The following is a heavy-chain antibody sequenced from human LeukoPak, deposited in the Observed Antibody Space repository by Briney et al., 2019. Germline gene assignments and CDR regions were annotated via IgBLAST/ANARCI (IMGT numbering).Heavy chain of an antibody. V-gene: IGHV3-30*03. CDR2: ISYDGSNK. CDR1: GFSFSIYG. D-gene: IGHD2-2*01. CDR3: AREVIVVVPAAHADY. Sequence: PGRSLRLSCAASGFSFSIYGMHWVRQAPGKGLEWVAVISYDGSNKYYADSVKGRFTISRDNSKNTLNLQMNSLRAEDTAVYYCAREVIVVVPAAHADYWGQGTLVTVSS. J-gene: IGHJ4*02.